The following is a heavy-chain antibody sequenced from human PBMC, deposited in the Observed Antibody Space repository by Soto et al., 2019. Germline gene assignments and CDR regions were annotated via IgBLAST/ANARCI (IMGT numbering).Heavy chain of an antibody. D-gene: IGHD3-22*01. CDR2: IYYSGST. J-gene: IGHJ4*02. Sequence: TLSLTCPVSGGSISSGGYYWSWIRQHPGKGLEWIGYIYYSGSTYYNPSLKSRVTISVDTSKNQFSLKLSSVTAADTAVYYCARESPITMIDYWGQGTLVTVYS. CDR3: ARESPITMIDY. CDR1: GGSISSGGYY. V-gene: IGHV4-31*03.